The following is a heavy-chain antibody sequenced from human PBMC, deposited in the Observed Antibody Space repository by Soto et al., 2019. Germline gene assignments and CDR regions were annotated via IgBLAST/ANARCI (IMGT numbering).Heavy chain of an antibody. CDR2: IRNKTKNYAT. V-gene: IGHV3-73*01. J-gene: IGHJ4*02. Sequence: GGSLRLSCAASGFTFIGAAMHWVRQASGKGLEWVGRIRNKTKNYATAYAASVKGRFTISRDDSKNTAFLQMNSLKIEDTAVYYCTVLDYWGQGTLVTVSS. D-gene: IGHD2-8*01. CDR1: GFTFIGAA. CDR3: TVLDY.